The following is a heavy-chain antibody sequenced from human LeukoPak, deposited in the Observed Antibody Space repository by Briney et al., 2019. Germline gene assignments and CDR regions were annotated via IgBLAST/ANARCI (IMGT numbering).Heavy chain of an antibody. CDR3: TRGGLTFGGD. J-gene: IGHJ4*02. Sequence: SGTLSLTCVVSGGSISTSNWWSWVRQPPGKGLEWIGEIHHSGTTNYNPSLKSRDTISVDKSKNQFSLKLISVTVADTAVYYCTRGGLTFGGDWGQGTLVTVSS. CDR2: IHHSGTT. CDR1: GGSISTSNW. V-gene: IGHV4-4*02. D-gene: IGHD3-10*01.